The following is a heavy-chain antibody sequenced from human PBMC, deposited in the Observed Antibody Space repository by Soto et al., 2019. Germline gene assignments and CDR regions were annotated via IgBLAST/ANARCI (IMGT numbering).Heavy chain of an antibody. V-gene: IGHV3-73*01. CDR1: GFTFSGSA. J-gene: IGHJ6*02. Sequence: QAGGSLRLSCAASGFTFSGSAMHWVRQAAGKGLEWVGRIRSKANSYATAYATSVKGRFTISRDDSKNTAYLQMNSLKTEDTAVCYCTRHYRSHYYFGMDVWGQGTMVTVSS. CDR2: IRSKANSYAT. D-gene: IGHD4-4*01. CDR3: TRHYRSHYYFGMDV.